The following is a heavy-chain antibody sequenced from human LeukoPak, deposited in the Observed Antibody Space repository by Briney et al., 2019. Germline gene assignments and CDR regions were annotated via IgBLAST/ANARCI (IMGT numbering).Heavy chain of an antibody. CDR1: GGSFSGYY. CDR3: AAVPRLEDYFDY. CDR2: IYYSGST. Sequence: SETLSLTCAVYGGSFSGYYWSWIRQPPGKGLEWIGSIYYSGSTYYNPSLKSRVTISVDTSKNQFSPKLSSVTAADTAVYYCAAVPRLEDYFDYWGQGTLVTVSS. D-gene: IGHD2-2*01. V-gene: IGHV4-34*01. J-gene: IGHJ4*02.